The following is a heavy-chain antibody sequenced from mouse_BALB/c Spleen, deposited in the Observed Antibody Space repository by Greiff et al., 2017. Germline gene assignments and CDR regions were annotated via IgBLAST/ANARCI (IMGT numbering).Heavy chain of an antibody. CDR2: IYYSGTI. CDR3: ARGDRYFDY. J-gene: IGHJ2*01. Sequence: EVKLMESGPGLVKPSQTVSLTCTVTGISITTGNYRWSWIRQFPGNKLEWIGYIYYSGTITYNPSLTSRTTITRDTSKNQFFLEMNSLTAEDTATYYCARGDRYFDYWGQGTTLTVSS. D-gene: IGHD3-3*01. V-gene: IGHV3-5*02. CDR1: GISITTGNYR.